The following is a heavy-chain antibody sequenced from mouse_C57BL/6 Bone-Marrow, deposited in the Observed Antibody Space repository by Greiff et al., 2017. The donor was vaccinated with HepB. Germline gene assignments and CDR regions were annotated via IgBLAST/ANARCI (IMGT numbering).Heavy chain of an antibody. CDR3: ARSRTIVSTLYYYGMDY. CDR2: IDPNSGGT. V-gene: IGHV1-72*01. Sequence: QVQLQQPGAELVKPGASVKLSCKASGYTFTSYWMHWVKQRPGRGLEWIGRIDPNSGGTKYNEKFKSKATLTVDKTSSTAYMQLSSLTSEASAVYYCARSRTIVSTLYYYGMDYWGKGTSVTVSS. D-gene: IGHD2-5*01. J-gene: IGHJ4*01. CDR1: GYTFTSYW.